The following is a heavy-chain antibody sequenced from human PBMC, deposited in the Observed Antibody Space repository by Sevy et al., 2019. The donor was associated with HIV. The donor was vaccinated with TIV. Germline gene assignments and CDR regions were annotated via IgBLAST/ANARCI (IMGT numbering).Heavy chain of an antibody. CDR1: GFTFRSFG. V-gene: IGHV3-30*02. J-gene: IGHJ3*02. CDR3: AKGLGMVQGALLSEDI. D-gene: IGHD3-10*01. CDR2: IRYDGSTK. Sequence: GGSLRLSCAASGFTFRSFGMHWVRQAPGKGLEWVPFIRYDGSTKYYADSVKGRFTISRDNSKNTLYLQMNSLRGDDTSLYYCAKGLGMVQGALLSEDIWGQGTMVTVSS.